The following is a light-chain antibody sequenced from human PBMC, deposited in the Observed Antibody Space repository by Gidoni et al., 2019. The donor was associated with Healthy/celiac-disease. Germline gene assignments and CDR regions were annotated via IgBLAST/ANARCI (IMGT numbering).Light chain of an antibody. CDR2: GAS. CDR3: QHHNNWPPRT. Sequence: MTQSPATLSVSPGERATLSCRASQSVSSNLAWYQQKPGQAPRLLIYGASTSATGVPARFSGSGSGTEFTLTISSLQSEDFAVYYCQHHNNWPPRTFXQXTKVEIK. J-gene: IGKJ1*01. V-gene: IGKV3-15*01. CDR1: QSVSSN.